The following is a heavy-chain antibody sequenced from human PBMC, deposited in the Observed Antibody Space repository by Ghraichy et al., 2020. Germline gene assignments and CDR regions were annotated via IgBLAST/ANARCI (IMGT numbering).Heavy chain of an antibody. CDR3: ARYAISTGYYYGMDV. CDR2: IIPIFGTA. Sequence: SVKVSCKISRAHFCTPATFRMRESPLQGLKWMGGIIPIFGTANYAQKFQGRVTITADESTSTAYMELSSLRSEDTAVYYCARYAISTGYYYGMDVWGQGTSITVAS. V-gene: IGHV1-69*13. J-gene: IGHJ6*02. D-gene: IGHD2-8*01. CDR1: RAHFCTPA.